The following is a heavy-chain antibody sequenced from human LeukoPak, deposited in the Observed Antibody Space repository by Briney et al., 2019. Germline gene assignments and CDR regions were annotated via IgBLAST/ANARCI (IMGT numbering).Heavy chain of an antibody. Sequence: PGGSLRLSCAASGFTFSSCGMHWVRQAPGKGLEWVAVISYDGSNKYYADSVKGRFTISRDNSKNTLYLQMNSLRAEDTAVYYCAKDGGTTVTTFFGYWGQGTLVTVSS. D-gene: IGHD4-17*01. CDR1: GFTFSSCG. CDR3: AKDGGTTVTTFFGY. J-gene: IGHJ4*02. V-gene: IGHV3-30*18. CDR2: ISYDGSNK.